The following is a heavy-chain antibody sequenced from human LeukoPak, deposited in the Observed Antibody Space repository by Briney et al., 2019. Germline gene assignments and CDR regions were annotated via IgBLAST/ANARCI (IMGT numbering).Heavy chain of an antibody. CDR3: AGGTGTKNGHPLHPIDY. J-gene: IGHJ4*02. D-gene: IGHD1-7*01. CDR1: GGSIGSSSYY. V-gene: IGHV4-61*05. Sequence: SETLSLTCTVSGGSIGSSSYYWGWIRQPPGKGLEWIGYIYYSGSTNYNPSLKSRVTISVDTSKNQFSLKLSSVTAADTAVYYCAGGTGTKNGHPLHPIDYWGQGTLVTVSS. CDR2: IYYSGST.